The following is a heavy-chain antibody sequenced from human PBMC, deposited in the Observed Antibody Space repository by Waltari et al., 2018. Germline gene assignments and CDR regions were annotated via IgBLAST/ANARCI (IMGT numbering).Heavy chain of an antibody. CDR1: GASISNGGYY. J-gene: IGHJ6*02. CDR3: TRRDRYCTSTTCPDGFDI. Sequence: QVQLQESGPGLVKPSQILSLTCTVSGASISNGGYYWTWIRQHPGKGLEWIGHVYYSGTTYYNPSLKSRIIISLDTSKNQFSLKLYFGTAADTAVYFCTRRDRYCTSTTCPDGFDIWGQGTTVTVSS. CDR2: VYYSGTT. D-gene: IGHD2-2*01. V-gene: IGHV4-31*03.